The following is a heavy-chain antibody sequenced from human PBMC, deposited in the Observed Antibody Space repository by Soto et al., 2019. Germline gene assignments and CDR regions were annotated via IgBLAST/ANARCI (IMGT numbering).Heavy chain of an antibody. CDR1: GGSISSSSYY. Sequence: SETLSLTCTVSGGSISSSSYYWGWIRQPPGKGLEWIGSIYYSGSTYYNPSLKSRVTISVDTSKNQFSLKLSSVTAADTAVYYCARGGRGYSYGYCFDYWGQGTLVTVSS. V-gene: IGHV4-39*07. J-gene: IGHJ4*02. CDR2: IYYSGST. CDR3: ARGGRGYSYGYCFDY. D-gene: IGHD5-18*01.